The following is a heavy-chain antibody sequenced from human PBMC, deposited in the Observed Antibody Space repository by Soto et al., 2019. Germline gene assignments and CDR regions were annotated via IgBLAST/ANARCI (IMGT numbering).Heavy chain of an antibody. D-gene: IGHD3-10*01. CDR1: GFTFSNYA. Sequence: EVQLLESGGGMVQPGGSLRLSCAASGFTFSNYAMSWVRQAPGKGLEWVSVISGDGRSPYYEDSVKGRFTISRDNSKSTLYLQMKSLRVDDTGVYYCAKLGSYYASPFDHWGQGTLVTVSS. CDR3: AKLGSYYASPFDH. CDR2: ISGDGRSP. V-gene: IGHV3-23*01. J-gene: IGHJ4*02.